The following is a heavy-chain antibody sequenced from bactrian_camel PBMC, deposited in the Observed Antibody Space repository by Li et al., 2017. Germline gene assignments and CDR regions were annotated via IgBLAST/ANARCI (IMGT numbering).Heavy chain of an antibody. Sequence: VQLVESGGGLVQPGGSLRLSCVASRYTYCEYDMSWYRQAPGKEREFVSGINSGGGRMYYADSVKGRFTISRDNAKSTLYLQMNNLKPEDTAMYYCAADRLWGRMLRGTPDYWGQGTQVTVS. CDR1: RYTYCEYD. J-gene: IGHJ4*01. CDR2: INSGGGRM. CDR3: AADRLWGRMLRGTPDY. D-gene: IGHD3*01. V-gene: IGHV3S31*01.